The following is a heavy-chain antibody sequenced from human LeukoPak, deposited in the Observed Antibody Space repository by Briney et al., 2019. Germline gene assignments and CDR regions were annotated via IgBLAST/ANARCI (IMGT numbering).Heavy chain of an antibody. V-gene: IGHV1-18*01. D-gene: IGHD5-12*01. CDR3: ARDSQRGYSGYDDPNWFDP. Sequence: ASVKVSCKASGYTFTSYGISWVRQAPGQGLEWMGWISAYNGNTNYAQKLQGRVTMTTDTSTSTAYMELRSLRSDDTAVYYCARDSQRGYSGYDDPNWFDPWGQGTLVTVSS. J-gene: IGHJ5*02. CDR1: GYTFTSYG. CDR2: ISAYNGNT.